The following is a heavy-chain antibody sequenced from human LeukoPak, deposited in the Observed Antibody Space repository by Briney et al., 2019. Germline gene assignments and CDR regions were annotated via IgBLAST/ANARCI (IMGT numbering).Heavy chain of an antibody. J-gene: IGHJ5*02. CDR3: ARHRYCSGGSCYSTGTYNWFDP. CDR1: GGSISSYY. V-gene: IGHV4-59*08. D-gene: IGHD2-15*01. Sequence: SETLSLTCTVSGGSISSYYWSWIRQPPGKGLEWIGYIYYSGSTNCNPSLKSRVTISVDTSKNQFSLKLSSVTAADTAVYYCARHRYCSGGSCYSTGTYNWFDPWGQGTLVTVSS. CDR2: IYYSGST.